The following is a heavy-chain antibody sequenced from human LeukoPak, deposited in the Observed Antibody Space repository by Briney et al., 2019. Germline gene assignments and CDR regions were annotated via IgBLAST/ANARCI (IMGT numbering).Heavy chain of an antibody. CDR3: AKDSRGSQPPGDAFDI. J-gene: IGHJ3*02. Sequence: GGSLRLSRAASGFTFSSYAMSWVRQAPGKGLEWVSAISGSGGSTYYADSVKGRFTSSRDKSKSTLYLQMNSLRAEDTAVYYCAKDSRGSQPPGDAFDIWGQGTMVTVSS. V-gene: IGHV3-23*01. D-gene: IGHD3-22*01. CDR1: GFTFSSYA. CDR2: ISGSGGST.